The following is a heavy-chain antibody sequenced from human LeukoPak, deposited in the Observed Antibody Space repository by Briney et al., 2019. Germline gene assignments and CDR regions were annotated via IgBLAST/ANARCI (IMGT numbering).Heavy chain of an antibody. CDR2: ISGSGGST. CDR1: GFTFSSYA. Sequence: PGGSLRLSCAASGFTFSSYAMSWVRQAPGKGLEWVSAISGSGGSTYYADSVKGRFTISRDNSKNTLYLQMNSLRAEDTAVYYCAKLPASIAAAGTYYFDYWGQGTLVTVSS. J-gene: IGHJ4*02. D-gene: IGHD6-13*01. V-gene: IGHV3-23*01. CDR3: AKLPASIAAAGTYYFDY.